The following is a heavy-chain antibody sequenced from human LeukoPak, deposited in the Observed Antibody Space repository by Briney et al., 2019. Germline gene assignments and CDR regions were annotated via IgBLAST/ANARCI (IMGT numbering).Heavy chain of an antibody. J-gene: IGHJ6*03. D-gene: IGHD4-17*01. Sequence: GGSLRLSCAASGFIFIDYWLSWVRQAPGKGLEWVANIKQDGSEKYYVDSVKGRFTISRDNAKNSLYLQMNSLRAEDTAVYYCARARFETTVTTLVRKKDYYYYNMDVWGKGTTVTVSS. V-gene: IGHV3-7*01. CDR3: ARARFETTVTTLVRKKDYYYYNMDV. CDR2: IKQDGSEK. CDR1: GFIFIDYW.